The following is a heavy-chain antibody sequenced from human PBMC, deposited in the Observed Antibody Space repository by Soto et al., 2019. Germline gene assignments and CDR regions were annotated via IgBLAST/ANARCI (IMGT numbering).Heavy chain of an antibody. V-gene: IGHV4-34*01. CDR2: INHSGST. Sequence: ETLSLTCAVYGGSFSGYYWSWIRQPPGKGLEWIGEINHSGSTNYNPSLKSRVTISVDTSKNQFSLKLSSVTAADTAVYYCARGRFGSYYDFWSGYYDWFDPWGQGTLVTVSS. CDR1: GGSFSGYY. D-gene: IGHD3-3*01. CDR3: ARGRFGSYYDFWSGYYDWFDP. J-gene: IGHJ5*02.